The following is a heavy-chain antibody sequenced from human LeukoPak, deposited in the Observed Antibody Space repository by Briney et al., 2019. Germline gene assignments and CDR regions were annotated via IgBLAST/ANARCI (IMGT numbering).Heavy chain of an antibody. Sequence: ASVKVSCKASGYTFTSYAMNWVRQAPGQGLEWMGWISTTTGNPTYAQGFAGRFVFSLATSVSTAYLQINSLRADDTAVYYCARGRIGAYYYDSSGYWGQGTLVTVSS. D-gene: IGHD3-22*01. V-gene: IGHV7-4-1*02. J-gene: IGHJ4*02. CDR2: ISTTTGNP. CDR1: GYTFTSYA. CDR3: ARGRIGAYYYDSSGY.